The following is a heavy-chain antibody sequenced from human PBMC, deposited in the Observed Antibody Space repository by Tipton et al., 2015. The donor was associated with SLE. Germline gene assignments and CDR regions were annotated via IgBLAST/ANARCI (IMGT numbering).Heavy chain of an antibody. J-gene: IGHJ4*02. Sequence: TLSLTCTVSGGSISSFHWSGSRQPPGKGLEWIGYIYFRGSTTYNPSLKSRVTISVDTSKNHFSLKLSSVTAADTAFYYCARHAGLDYYFDYWGQGTLVTVSS. D-gene: IGHD3/OR15-3a*01. CDR3: ARHAGLDYYFDY. V-gene: IGHV4-59*08. CDR1: GGSISSFH. CDR2: IYFRGST.